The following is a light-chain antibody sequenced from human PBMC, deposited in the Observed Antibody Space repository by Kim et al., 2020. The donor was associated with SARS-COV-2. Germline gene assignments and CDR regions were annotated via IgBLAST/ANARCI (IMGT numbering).Light chain of an antibody. CDR2: GAS. V-gene: IGKV3-20*01. Sequence: LSPGERATLSFRASQCVSRNYLAWYQQKPGQAPRLLIYGASSRATGIPDRFSGSGSGTDFVLTVSRLEPEDFAVYYCQQYGTSPTFGQGTKLEI. CDR3: QQYGTSPT. J-gene: IGKJ2*01. CDR1: QCVSRNY.